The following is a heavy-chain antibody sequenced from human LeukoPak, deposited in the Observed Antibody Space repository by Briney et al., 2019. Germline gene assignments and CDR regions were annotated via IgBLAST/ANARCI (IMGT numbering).Heavy chain of an antibody. Sequence: QAGGSLRLSCAASGFTFSSYAMSWVRQAPGKGLEWVSAISGSGGSTYYADSVKGRFTISRDNSKNTLYLQTNSLRPEDTAVYYCAKEGTATRHSQYYFDYWGQGTLVTVSS. CDR3: AKEGTATRHSQYYFDY. CDR1: GFTFSSYA. J-gene: IGHJ4*02. D-gene: IGHD5-24*01. V-gene: IGHV3-23*01. CDR2: ISGSGGST.